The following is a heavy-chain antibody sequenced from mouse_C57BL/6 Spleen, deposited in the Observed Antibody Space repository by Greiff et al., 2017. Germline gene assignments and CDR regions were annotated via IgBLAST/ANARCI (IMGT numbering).Heavy chain of an antibody. V-gene: IGHV1-15*01. CDR1: GYTFTDYE. Sequence: QVQLKQSGAELVRPGASVTLSCKASGYTFTDYEMHWVKQTPVHGLEWIGAIDPETGGTAYNQKFKGKAILTADKSSSTAYMELRSLTSEDSAVYYCTREGDYGGWRFAYWGQGTLVTVSA. CDR3: TREGDYGGWRFAY. CDR2: IDPETGGT. J-gene: IGHJ3*01. D-gene: IGHD2-4*01.